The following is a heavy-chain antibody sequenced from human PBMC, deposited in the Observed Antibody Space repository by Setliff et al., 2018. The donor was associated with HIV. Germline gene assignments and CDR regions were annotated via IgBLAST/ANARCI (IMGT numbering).Heavy chain of an antibody. D-gene: IGHD3-16*01. V-gene: IGHV3-7*05. CDR3: ARGIMTTEILGVYYFDY. J-gene: IGHJ4*02. CDR1: GFSISDFW. Sequence: GGSLRLSCAASGFSISDFWMSWVRQAPGKGLEWVANIKEDGSEQYYMDSVKGRFTISRDNAKNSLYLQMSSLRAEDTAVYYCARGIMTTEILGVYYFDYWGQGTLVTVSS. CDR2: IKEDGSEQ.